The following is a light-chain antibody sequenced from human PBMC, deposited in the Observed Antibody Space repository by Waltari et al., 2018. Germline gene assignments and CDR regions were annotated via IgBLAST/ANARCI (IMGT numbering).Light chain of an antibody. Sequence: DIQFTQSPSFLSASVGYIVTITCRASQGINSYLAWYQQKPGKAPNLLIYAASTLHSGVPSRFSGSGSGTEFTLTISSLQPEDCATYYCQQLNYYPFTFGPGTKVDIK. J-gene: IGKJ3*01. CDR2: AAS. V-gene: IGKV1-9*01. CDR3: QQLNYYPFT. CDR1: QGINSY.